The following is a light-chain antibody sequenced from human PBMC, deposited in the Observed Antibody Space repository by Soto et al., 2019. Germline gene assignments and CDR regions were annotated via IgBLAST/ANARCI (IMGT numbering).Light chain of an antibody. V-gene: IGLV2-8*01. CDR3: SAYAGSPYLYV. J-gene: IGLJ1*01. CDR2: EVS. Sequence: QSVLTQPPSASGSPGQSVTISCTGTRFDVGGYNYVSWYQQHQGKAPQVLMYEVSKRPAGVPDRFSGSKSGNTASLTVSGLQAEDEADYYCSAYAGSPYLYVFGSGTKLTVL. CDR1: RFDVGGYNY.